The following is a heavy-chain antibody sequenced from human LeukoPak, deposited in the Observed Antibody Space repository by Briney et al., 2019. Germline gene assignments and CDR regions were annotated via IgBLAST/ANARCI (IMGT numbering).Heavy chain of an antibody. CDR1: GGTFSSYA. CDR2: IIPIFGTA. J-gene: IGHJ6*02. V-gene: IGHV1-69*13. CDR3: ARCPAVSISRYYYYGMDV. Sequence: ASVKVSCKASGGTFSSYAISWVRQAPGQGLEWMGGIIPIFGTANYAQKFQGRVTITADESTSTAYMEPSSLRSEDTAVYYCARCPAVSISRYYYYGMDVWGQGTTVTVSS. D-gene: IGHD1-14*01.